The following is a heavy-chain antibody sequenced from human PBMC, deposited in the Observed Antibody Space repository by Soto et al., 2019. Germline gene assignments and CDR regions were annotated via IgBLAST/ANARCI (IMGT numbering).Heavy chain of an antibody. CDR3: ARPGLRYFYGMDV. V-gene: IGHV4-39*01. CDR1: GGSIRSSSYY. D-gene: IGHD3-9*01. CDR2: IYYSGST. Sequence: SETLSLTCTVAGGSIRSSSYYWGWIRQPPGKGLEWIGSIYYSGSTYYNPSLKSRVTISVDTSKNQFSLKLSSVTAADTAVYYCARPGLRYFYGMDVWGQGTTVTVSS. J-gene: IGHJ6*02.